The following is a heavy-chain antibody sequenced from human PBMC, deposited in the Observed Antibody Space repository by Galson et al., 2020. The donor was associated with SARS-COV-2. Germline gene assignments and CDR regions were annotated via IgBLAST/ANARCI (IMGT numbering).Heavy chain of an antibody. V-gene: IGHV1-24*01. CDR3: ATAPGIAAAGTGWFDP. J-gene: IGHJ5*02. Sequence: ASVPVSCKVSGYTLTELSMHWVRQAPGKGLEWMGGFDPEDGETIYAQQFQGRVTMTEDTSTDTAYMELSSLRSEDTAVYYCATAPGIAAAGTGWFDPWGQGTLVTVSS. CDR1: GYTLTELS. D-gene: IGHD6-13*01. CDR2: FDPEDGET.